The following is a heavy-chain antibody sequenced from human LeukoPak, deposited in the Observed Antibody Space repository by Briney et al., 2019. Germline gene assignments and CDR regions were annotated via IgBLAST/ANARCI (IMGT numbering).Heavy chain of an antibody. Sequence: SETLSLTCNVSGASIKTYYWTWIRQPPGKGLEYVGYIYSRGSTNYNPSLKSRVTLSVDTSKNQFSLRLRSPTAADTAVYYCARVREGNLLHQFYLDSWGQGTLVTVSS. J-gene: IGHJ4*02. CDR2: IYSRGST. CDR3: ARVREGNLLHQFYLDS. CDR1: GASIKTYY. D-gene: IGHD1-14*01. V-gene: IGHV4-59*01.